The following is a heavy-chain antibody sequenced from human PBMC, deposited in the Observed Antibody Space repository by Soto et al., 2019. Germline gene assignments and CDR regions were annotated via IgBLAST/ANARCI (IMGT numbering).Heavy chain of an antibody. CDR1: GGSFSGYY. CDR2: INHSGST. J-gene: IGHJ6*02. D-gene: IGHD3-10*01. CDR3: ARYNGTGMDYYGMDV. Sequence: SETLSLTXAVYGGSFSGYYWSWIRQPPGKGLEWIGEINHSGSTNYNPSHKSRVTISVDTSKNQFSLKLSSVTAADTAVYYCARYNGTGMDYYGMDVWGQGTTVTVSS. V-gene: IGHV4-34*01.